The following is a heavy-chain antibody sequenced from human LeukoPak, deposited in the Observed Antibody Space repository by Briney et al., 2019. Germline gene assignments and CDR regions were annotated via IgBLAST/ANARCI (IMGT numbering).Heavy chain of an antibody. CDR1: GFTFTDHY. Sequence: AASVKVSFKSSGFTFTDHYIHWVRQGPGQGLEWMGYIGPHSTFTSSPQEFQGRVTMTRDASMSTAYMELTRLTSDDTAVYYCVREGEGPLSKDFDYWGQGTLVTVSS. J-gene: IGHJ4*02. V-gene: IGHV1-2*02. D-gene: IGHD2/OR15-2a*01. CDR3: VREGEGPLSKDFDY. CDR2: IGPHSTFT.